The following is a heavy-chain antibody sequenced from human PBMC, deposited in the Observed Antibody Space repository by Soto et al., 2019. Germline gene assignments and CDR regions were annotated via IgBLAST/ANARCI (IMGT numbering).Heavy chain of an antibody. V-gene: IGHV3-33*01. CDR1: GFTFSSYG. CDR2: IWYDGSNK. CDR3: ARDWVGVVTATNFYYYYGMDV. D-gene: IGHD2-21*02. Sequence: GGSLRLSCAASGFTFSSYGMHWVRQAPGEGLEWVAVIWYDGSNKYYADSVKGRFTISRDNSKNTLYLQMNSLRAEDTAVYYCARDWVGVVTATNFYYYYGMDVWGQGTTVTVSS. J-gene: IGHJ6*02.